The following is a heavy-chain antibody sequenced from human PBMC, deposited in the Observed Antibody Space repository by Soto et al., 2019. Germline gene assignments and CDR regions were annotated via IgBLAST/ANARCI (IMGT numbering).Heavy chain of an antibody. V-gene: IGHV1-18*01. J-gene: IGHJ4*02. CDR3: APHTLDTGMPSGY. CDR2: SGGYKGNT. CDR1: GYTFTNYG. D-gene: IGHD5-18*01. Sequence: QVQLVQSGAEVREPGASVKVSCKASGYTFTNYGVSWVRQAPGQGLEWMGWSGGYKGNTNYAQKLQGRVTLTTNTSTSTAYLELRSLRSDDTAVYYCAPHTLDTGMPSGYWGQGTLGTVSS.